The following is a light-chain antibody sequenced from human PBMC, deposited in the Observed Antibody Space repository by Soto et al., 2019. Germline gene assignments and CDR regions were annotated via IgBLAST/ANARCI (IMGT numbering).Light chain of an antibody. CDR3: QQYGSSPIT. V-gene: IGKV3-20*01. Sequence: EIVLTQSPGTLSLSPGERATLSCRASQSVSSSYLAWYQQKPGQAPRLLIYGASSRATGIPDRFSGSGSGTDFTLTISRLEPEDFAVYYCQQYGSSPITFGHGTQVDIK. CDR2: GAS. CDR1: QSVSSSY. J-gene: IGKJ3*01.